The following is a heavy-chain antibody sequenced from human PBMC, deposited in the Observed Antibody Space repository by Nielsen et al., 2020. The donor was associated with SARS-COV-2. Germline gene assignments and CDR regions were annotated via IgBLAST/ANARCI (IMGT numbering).Heavy chain of an antibody. CDR3: VKEGLYYDILTANTRFAFDI. V-gene: IGHV3-64D*09. CDR2: ISSNGGST. J-gene: IGHJ3*02. CDR1: GFTFSSYA. D-gene: IGHD3-9*01. Sequence: GRSLSLSCSASGFTFSSYAMHWVRQAPGKGLEYVSAISSNGGSTYYADSVKGRFTISRDNSKNTLYLQMSSLRAEDTAVYYCVKEGLYYDILTANTRFAFDIWGQGTMVTVSS.